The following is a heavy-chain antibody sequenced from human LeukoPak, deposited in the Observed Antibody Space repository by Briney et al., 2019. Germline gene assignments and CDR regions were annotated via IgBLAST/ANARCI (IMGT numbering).Heavy chain of an antibody. V-gene: IGHV3-23*01. Sequence: PGGSLRLSCAASGFTFNNYPMNWVRQAPGKGLEWVSGIRDSGGGTYYADSVKGRFTISRDNSKNTLFLQMKSLRAEDTAVYYCAKPRGTISSAVDYWGQGTLVTVSS. CDR1: GFTFNNYP. CDR2: IRDSGGGT. D-gene: IGHD3-16*01. CDR3: AKPRGTISSAVDY. J-gene: IGHJ4*02.